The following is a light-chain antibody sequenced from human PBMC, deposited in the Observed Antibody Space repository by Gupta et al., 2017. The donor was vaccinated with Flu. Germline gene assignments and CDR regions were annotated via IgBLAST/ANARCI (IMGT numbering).Light chain of an antibody. Sequence: SYVLTQPPSVSVAPGQTARITCGENNIGRKSVHWYQQKPGQAPVLVVYDDSDRPSGIPERFSGSNSGNTATLTISKVEAGDEADYYCQVWDSSSDHPRVFGGGTKLTVL. CDR2: DDS. J-gene: IGLJ3*02. CDR1: NIGRKS. CDR3: QVWDSSSDHPRV. V-gene: IGLV3-21*02.